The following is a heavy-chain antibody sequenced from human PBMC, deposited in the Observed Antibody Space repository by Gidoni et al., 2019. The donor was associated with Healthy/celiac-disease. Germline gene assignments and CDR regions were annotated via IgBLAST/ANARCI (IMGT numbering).Heavy chain of an antibody. CDR3: ASLPWLLGYCSGGSCSEASGMDV. V-gene: IGHV4-39*01. Sequence: QLQLQESGPGLVKPSETLSLTCTVSGGSISSSSYSWGWIRQPPGTGLEWIGSIYYSGSTYYNPSLKSRVTISVDTSKNQFSLKLSSVTAADTAVYYCASLPWLLGYCSGGSCSEASGMDVWGQGTTVTVSS. CDR1: GGSISSSSYS. D-gene: IGHD2-15*01. CDR2: IYYSGST. J-gene: IGHJ6*02.